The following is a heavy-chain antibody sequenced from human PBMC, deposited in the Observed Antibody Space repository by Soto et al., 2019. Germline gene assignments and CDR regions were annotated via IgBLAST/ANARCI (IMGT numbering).Heavy chain of an antibody. CDR1: GYTFTGYY. J-gene: IGHJ3*02. CDR3: ARGYPKASTYYDFWSGYHDAFDI. Sequence: ASVKVSCKASGYTFTGYYMHWGRQAPGQGLEWMGWINPNSGGTNYAQKFQGWVTMTRDTSISTAYMELSRLRSDDTAVYYCARGYPKASTYYDFWSGYHDAFDIWGQGTMVTVSS. V-gene: IGHV1-2*04. CDR2: INPNSGGT. D-gene: IGHD3-3*01.